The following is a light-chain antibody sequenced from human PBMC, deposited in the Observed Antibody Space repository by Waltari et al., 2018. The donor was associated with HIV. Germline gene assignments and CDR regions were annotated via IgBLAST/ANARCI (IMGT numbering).Light chain of an antibody. CDR1: SSDVGSYNL. V-gene: IGLV2-23*01. CDR3: CSYAGSSTRWV. CDR2: EGS. J-gene: IGLJ3*02. Sequence: QSALTQPASVSGSPGQSITISCTGTSSDVGSYNLVSWYQPHPGKAPKLMIYEGSKRPSGVANRFSGSKSGNTASLTISGLQAEDEADYYCCSYAGSSTRWVFGGGTKLTVL.